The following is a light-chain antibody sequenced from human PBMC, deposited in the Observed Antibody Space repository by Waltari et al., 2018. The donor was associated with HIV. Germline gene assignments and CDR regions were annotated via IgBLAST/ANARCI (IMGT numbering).Light chain of an antibody. CDR2: DVN. CDR1: SSDVGGYTY. V-gene: IGLV2-11*01. CDR3: SSYSGRYNYV. J-gene: IGLJ2*01. Sequence: QSALTQPRSVSGSPGQSVTISCTGSSSDVGGYTYVSWYQRHPGNAPKLMIYDVNRRPSGVPGRFSGAKSGNTAALTISGREAEDEGDYFCSSYSGRYNYVFGGGTSLTVL.